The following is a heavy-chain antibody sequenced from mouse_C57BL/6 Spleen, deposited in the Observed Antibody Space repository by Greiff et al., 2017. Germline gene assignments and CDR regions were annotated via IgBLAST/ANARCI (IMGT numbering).Heavy chain of an antibody. D-gene: IGHD2-4*01. J-gene: IGHJ4*01. V-gene: IGHV5-12*01. CDR1: GFTFSDYY. CDR3: ARHPYDYDGDYAMDY. CDR2: ISNGGGST. Sequence: EVKLVESGGGLVQPGGSLKLSCAASGFTFSDYYMYWVRQTPEKRLEWVAYISNGGGSTYYPDTVKGRFTISRDNAKNTLYLQMSRLKSEDTAMXYGARHPYDYDGDYAMDYWGQGTSGTVSS.